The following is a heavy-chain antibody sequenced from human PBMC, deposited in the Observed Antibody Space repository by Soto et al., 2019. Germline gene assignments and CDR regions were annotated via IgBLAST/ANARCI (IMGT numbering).Heavy chain of an antibody. CDR1: GYTFTSYG. V-gene: IGHV1-18*04. CDR2: ISAYNGNT. J-gene: IGHJ4*02. D-gene: IGHD3-22*01. CDR3: AGDRSQTYYYDSTGYDYFDY. Sequence: ASVKGSCKASGYTFTSYGISWVRQAPGQGLEWMGWISAYNGNTNYAQKLQGRVTMTTDTSTSTAYMELRSLRSDDTAVYYCAGDRSQTYYYDSTGYDYFDYWGEGSLV.